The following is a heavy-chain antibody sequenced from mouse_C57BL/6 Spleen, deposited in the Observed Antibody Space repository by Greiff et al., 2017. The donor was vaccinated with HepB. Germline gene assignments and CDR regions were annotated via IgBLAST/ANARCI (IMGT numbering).Heavy chain of an antibody. CDR2: IDPENGGT. D-gene: IGHD2-4*01. CDR1: GYTFTDYE. J-gene: IGHJ1*03. V-gene: IGHV1-15*01. Sequence: QVQLQQSGAELVRPGASVTLSCKASGYTFTDYEMHWVKQTPVHGLEWIGTIDPENGGTAYNQKFKGKAILTADKSSSTAYMELRSLTSEDSAVYYCTRGGLARYFDDWGKGTTVTVSS. CDR3: TRGGLARYFDD.